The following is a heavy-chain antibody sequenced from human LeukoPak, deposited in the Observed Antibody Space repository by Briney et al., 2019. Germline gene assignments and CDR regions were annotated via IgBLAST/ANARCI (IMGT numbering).Heavy chain of an antibody. CDR3: ARGVLTRLRFYDYYYGMDV. V-gene: IGHV1-46*01. D-gene: IGHD3-3*01. CDR1: GYTFTSYY. CDR2: INPSGGST. Sequence: ASVKVSCKASGYTFTSYYMHWVRQAPGQGLEWMGIINPSGGSTSYAQKFQGRVTMTRDTSTSTVYMELSSLRSEDTAVYYCARGVLTRLRFYDYYYGMDVWGQGTTVTVSS. J-gene: IGHJ6*02.